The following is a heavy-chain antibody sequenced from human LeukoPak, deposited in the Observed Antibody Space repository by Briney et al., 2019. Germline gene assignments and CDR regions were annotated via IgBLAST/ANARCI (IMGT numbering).Heavy chain of an antibody. CDR3: ARFNGYDFWSGYYEYYFDY. V-gene: IGHV1-18*01. Sequence: ASVKVSCKASGYTFTSYGISWVRQAPGQGLEWMGWISAYNGNTHYAQKLQGRVTMTTDTSTSTAYMALRSLRSDHTAVYYCARFNGYDFWSGYYEYYFDYWGQGTLVTVSS. D-gene: IGHD3-3*01. J-gene: IGHJ4*02. CDR1: GYTFTSYG. CDR2: ISAYNGNT.